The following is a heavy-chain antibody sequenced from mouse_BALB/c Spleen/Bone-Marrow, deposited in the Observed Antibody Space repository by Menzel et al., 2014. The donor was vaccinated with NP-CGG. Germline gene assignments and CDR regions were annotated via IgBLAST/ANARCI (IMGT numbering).Heavy chain of an antibody. CDR3: ARRDGSAYYYAMDY. CDR2: IYPGDGDT. V-gene: IGHV1-80*01. Sequence: LVESGAELVRPGSSVKISCKASGYAFSNYWMNWVEQRPGQGLEWIGQIYPGDGDTNYNGKFKGKATLTADKSSSTAYMQLSSLTSEDSAVYFCARRDGSAYYYAMDYWGQGTSVTVSS. D-gene: IGHD1-1*01. CDR1: GYAFSNYW. J-gene: IGHJ4*01.